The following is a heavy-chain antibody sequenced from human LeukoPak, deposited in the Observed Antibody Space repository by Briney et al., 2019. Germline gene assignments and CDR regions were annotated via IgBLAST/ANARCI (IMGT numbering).Heavy chain of an antibody. J-gene: IGHJ5*02. CDR1: GYTFTSYG. D-gene: IGHD5-24*01. CDR3: ARVDMATINWFDP. CDR2: ISAYNGNT. V-gene: IGHV1-18*01. Sequence: ASVKLSCKASGYTFTSYGISWVRQGPGQGLEWMGWISAYNGNTNYAQKLQGRVTMTTDTSTSTAYMELRSLRSDDTAVYYCARVDMATINWFDPWGQGTLVTVSS.